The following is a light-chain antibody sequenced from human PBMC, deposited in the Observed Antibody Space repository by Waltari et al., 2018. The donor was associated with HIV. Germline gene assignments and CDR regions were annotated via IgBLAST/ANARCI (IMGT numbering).Light chain of an antibody. CDR2: EVS. J-gene: IGLJ2*01. CDR1: SSDLGLYHF. CDR3: FSYAGNNYLL. V-gene: IGLV2-8*01. Sequence: QSALTQPPSASGSPGQSVTISCAGTSSDLGLYHFVSWYQHHPGKAPKLMMSEVSRRPAGVPDRFSGSKPGNTASLTVSGLQAEDEAAYYCFSYAGNNYLLFGGGTKLTVL.